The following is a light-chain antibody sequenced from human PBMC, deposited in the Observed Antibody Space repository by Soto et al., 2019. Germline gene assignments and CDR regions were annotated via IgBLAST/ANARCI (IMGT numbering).Light chain of an antibody. V-gene: IGKV3-15*01. CDR3: QQYNNWPRT. Sequence: EIVMTQSLATLSVSPGERATLSCRASQSVSNNLGWYQQKPGQAPRLLIYDASTRATGIPARFSGSGSGTEFTLTISSLQSEDFAVYYCQQYNNWPRTFGQGTKVDIK. J-gene: IGKJ1*01. CDR2: DAS. CDR1: QSVSNN.